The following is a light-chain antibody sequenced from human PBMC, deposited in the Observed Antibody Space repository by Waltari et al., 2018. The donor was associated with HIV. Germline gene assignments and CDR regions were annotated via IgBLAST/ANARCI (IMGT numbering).Light chain of an antibody. CDR2: ASS. Sequence: DIQMTQSPSSLSASVGDRVTITCRAGQSIGTSLNWYQQKPGKAPKLLIYASSTLQSGVPSRFSGSGSGTDFTLTISSRQPEDFASYFCQQSFRTPPITFGQGTRLGIK. CDR1: QSIGTS. CDR3: QQSFRTPPIT. J-gene: IGKJ5*01. V-gene: IGKV1-39*01.